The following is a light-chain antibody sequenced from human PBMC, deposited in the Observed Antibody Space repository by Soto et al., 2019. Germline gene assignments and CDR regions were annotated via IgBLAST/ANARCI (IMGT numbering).Light chain of an antibody. CDR3: NSYTSSSTYV. J-gene: IGLJ1*01. CDR2: DVY. CDR1: SSDVGAYNY. Sequence: QSALTQPASVSGSPGQSITISCTGTSSDVGAYNYVSWYQQHPGKAPKLMIYDVYNRPSGVSHRFSGSKSGDTASLTISGLQAEDEADYYCNSYTSSSTYVFGTGTKVTVL. V-gene: IGLV2-14*01.